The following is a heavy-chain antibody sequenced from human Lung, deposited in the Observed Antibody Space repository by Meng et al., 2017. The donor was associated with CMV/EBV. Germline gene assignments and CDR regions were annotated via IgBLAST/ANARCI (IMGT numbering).Heavy chain of an antibody. Sequence: ASVKVSCKASGYTFSNYDIIWVRQASGQGLEWVGWMNPNRGNTANAQKFQGRVTMTRDTSTSIAYMELSSLRSGDTAVYYCARGQVQCSTINCHDYRFSGMDVWGEGTTVTVSS. CDR3: ARGQVQCSTINCHDYRFSGMDV. J-gene: IGHJ6*04. D-gene: IGHD2/OR15-2a*01. V-gene: IGHV1-8*01. CDR2: MNPNRGNT. CDR1: GYTFSNYD.